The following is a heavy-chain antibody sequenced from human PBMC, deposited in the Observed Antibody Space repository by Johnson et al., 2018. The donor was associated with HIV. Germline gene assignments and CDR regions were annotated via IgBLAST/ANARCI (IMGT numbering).Heavy chain of an antibody. CDR2: ISYDGSNK. D-gene: IGHD3-22*01. V-gene: IGHV3-30-3*01. CDR1: GFTFSSYA. J-gene: IGHJ3*02. Sequence: QVQLVESGGGVVQPGRSLRLSCAASGFTFSSYAMHWVRQAPCKGLEWVAVISYDGSNKYYADSVKGRFTISRDNSKNTLYLQMNSLRAEDTAVYYCARDRAHYYDSSGYYESGAFDIWGQGTMVTVSS. CDR3: ARDRAHYYDSSGYYESGAFDI.